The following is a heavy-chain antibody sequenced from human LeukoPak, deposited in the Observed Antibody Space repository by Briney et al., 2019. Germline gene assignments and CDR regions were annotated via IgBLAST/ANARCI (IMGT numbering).Heavy chain of an antibody. Sequence: GGSLRLSCGASEFTFSSYAMSWVRQAPGKGLVWVSRISSDGSNTKYADSVKGRFTISRDNAKNTLYLQMSSLRAEDTAVYYCARDPYCGGDCYSGLFDYWGQGTLVTVSS. CDR3: ARDPYCGGDCYSGLFDY. CDR1: EFTFSSYA. V-gene: IGHV3-74*01. CDR2: ISSDGSNT. D-gene: IGHD2-21*02. J-gene: IGHJ4*02.